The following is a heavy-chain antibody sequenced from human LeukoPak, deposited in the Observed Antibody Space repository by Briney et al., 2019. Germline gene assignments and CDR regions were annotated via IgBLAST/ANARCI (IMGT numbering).Heavy chain of an antibody. Sequence: PSETLSLTCTVSGGSISSSSYYWGWIRQPPGKGLEWIGSIYYSGSTYYNPSLKGRVTISVDTSKNQFSLKLSSVTAADTAVYYCARSGGGSCRAVDYWGQGTLVTVSS. V-gene: IGHV4-39*07. CDR2: IYYSGST. D-gene: IGHD2-15*01. J-gene: IGHJ4*02. CDR3: ARSGGGSCRAVDY. CDR1: GGSISSSSYY.